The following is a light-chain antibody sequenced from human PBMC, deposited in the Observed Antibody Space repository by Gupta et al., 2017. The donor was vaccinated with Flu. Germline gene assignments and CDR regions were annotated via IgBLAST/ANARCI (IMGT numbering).Light chain of an antibody. CDR1: SSNIGNNN. V-gene: IGLV1-44*01. Sequence: QSVLTPSPSASGTPGQRVTIPCSGSSSNIGNNNVYWYQQLPGTAPKLLIYSNNRRPSGVPDRFSGSKSGTAASLAISGLQSEDEGDYYCAAWDDSRNGVLFGGGTKLTVL. CDR2: SNN. J-gene: IGLJ2*01. CDR3: AAWDDSRNGVL.